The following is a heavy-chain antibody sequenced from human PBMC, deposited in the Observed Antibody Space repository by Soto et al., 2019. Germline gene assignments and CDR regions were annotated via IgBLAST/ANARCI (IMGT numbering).Heavy chain of an antibody. V-gene: IGHV4-59*01. J-gene: IGHJ4*02. Sequence: SETLSLTCTVSGGSISSYYWSWIRQPPGKGLEWIGYIYYSGSTNYNPSLKSRVTISVDTSKNQFSLKLSSVTAADTAVYYCASYSSDFWSGYDNWGQGTLVTVSS. D-gene: IGHD3-3*01. CDR2: IYYSGST. CDR1: GGSISSYY. CDR3: ASYSSDFWSGYDN.